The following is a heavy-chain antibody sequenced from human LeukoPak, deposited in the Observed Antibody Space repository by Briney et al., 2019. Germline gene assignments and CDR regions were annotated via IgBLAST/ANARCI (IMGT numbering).Heavy chain of an antibody. Sequence: PSETLSLTCTVSGGSISNYYWSWIRQPPGKGLEWIGYFYYSGSTNYNPPLKSRVTISVDTSSNQFSLKLNSVTAADTAVYYCARRAYGSGSFNRYHFDYWGQGTLVAVSS. D-gene: IGHD3-10*01. J-gene: IGHJ4*02. CDR3: ARRAYGSGSFNRYHFDY. V-gene: IGHV4-59*08. CDR2: FYYSGST. CDR1: GGSISNYY.